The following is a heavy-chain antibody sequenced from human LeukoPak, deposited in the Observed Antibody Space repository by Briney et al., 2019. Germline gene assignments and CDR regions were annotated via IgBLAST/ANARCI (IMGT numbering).Heavy chain of an antibody. D-gene: IGHD3-10*01. V-gene: IGHV4-59*12. CDR3: ARGVYGSGSYYNVHYYYTDV. CDR2: IFYRGTT. CDR1: GGSISSYY. Sequence: SETLSLTCTVSGGSISSYYWSWIRQPPGRGLEWIGFIFYRGTTNYNPSLKSRVTISVDTSKNQFSLKLSSVTAADTAVYYCARGVYGSGSYYNVHYYYTDVWGKGTTVTISS. J-gene: IGHJ6*03.